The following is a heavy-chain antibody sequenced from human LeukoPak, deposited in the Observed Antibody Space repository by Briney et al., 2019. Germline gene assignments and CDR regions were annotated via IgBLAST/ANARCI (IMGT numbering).Heavy chain of an antibody. CDR1: GGSFSGYY. CDR2: IYYSGST. V-gene: IGHV4-31*11. J-gene: IGHJ6*03. Sequence: SETLSLTCAVYGGSFSGYYWSWLRQHPGKGLEWLGYIYYSGSTYYNPSLKSRVTISVDTSKNQFSLKLSSVTAADTAVYYCARSYSSSSRTYYYYYYMDVWGKGTTVTVSS. CDR3: ARSYSSSSRTYYYYYYMDV. D-gene: IGHD6-6*01.